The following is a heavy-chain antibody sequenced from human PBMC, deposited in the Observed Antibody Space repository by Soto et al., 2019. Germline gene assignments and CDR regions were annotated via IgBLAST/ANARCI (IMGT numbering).Heavy chain of an antibody. CDR1: GYTFTSYG. CDR3: ARDRGQLPSTWFDP. Sequence: QVQLVQSGAEVKKPGASVKVSCKASGYTFTSYGISWVRQAPGQGLEWMGWISVYNGNTEYAQKFQGRVTMTIDTSTSTAYMELGSLRSDDTAVYYCARDRGQLPSTWFDPWGQGTLVSVSS. J-gene: IGHJ5*02. CDR2: ISVYNGNT. D-gene: IGHD2-2*01. V-gene: IGHV1-18*01.